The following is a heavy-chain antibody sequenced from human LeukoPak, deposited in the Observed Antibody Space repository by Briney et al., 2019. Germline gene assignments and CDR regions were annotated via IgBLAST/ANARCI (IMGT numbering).Heavy chain of an antibody. CDR1: GFTFSSYS. Sequence: PGGSLRLSCVASGFTFSSYSMNWVRQAPGKGLEWVSSISSSSNYIYYAESMKGRFTISRDNSKNTLYLQMNSLRAEDTAVYYCAKCGGYVAAAGNPDYWGQGTLVTVSS. V-gene: IGHV3-21*04. J-gene: IGHJ4*02. CDR2: ISSSSNYI. CDR3: AKCGGYVAAAGNPDY. D-gene: IGHD6-13*01.